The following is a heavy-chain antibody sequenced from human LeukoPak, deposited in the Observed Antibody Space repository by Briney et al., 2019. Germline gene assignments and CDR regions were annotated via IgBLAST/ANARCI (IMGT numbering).Heavy chain of an antibody. Sequence: SVKVSCKASGGTFSSYAIVWVRQAPGQGLEWMGGISPIFGTADYAQKFQGRVTITADESTSTAYMDLSSLRSEDTAVYYCARVAAEVVGVPGAIGFGWLRRDYYYMDVWGKGTTVTVSS. V-gene: IGHV1-69*13. D-gene: IGHD2-2*02. CDR1: GGTFSSYA. CDR2: ISPIFGTA. J-gene: IGHJ6*03. CDR3: ARVAAEVVGVPGAIGFGWLRRDYYYMDV.